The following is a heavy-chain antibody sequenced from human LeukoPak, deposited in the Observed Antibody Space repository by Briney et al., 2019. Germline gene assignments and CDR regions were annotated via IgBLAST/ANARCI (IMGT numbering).Heavy chain of an antibody. CDR2: IIPIFGTA. V-gene: IGHV1-69*13. D-gene: IGHD2-2*01. J-gene: IGHJ6*02. Sequence: SVTVSCTASGGTFSSYAISWVRQAPGQGLEWMGGIIPIFGTANYAQKFQGRVTITADESTSTAYMELSSLRSEDTAVYYCAREDVVVPAAIYYYYGMDVWGQGTTVTVSS. CDR1: GGTFSSYA. CDR3: AREDVVVPAAIYYYYGMDV.